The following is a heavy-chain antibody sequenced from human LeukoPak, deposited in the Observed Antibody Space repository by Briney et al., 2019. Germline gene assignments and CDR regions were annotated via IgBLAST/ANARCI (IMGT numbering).Heavy chain of an antibody. CDR3: ARGYCSGGICYSDYYVYYMDV. D-gene: IGHD2-15*01. Sequence: GGSLRLSCAASGFTFSTYSMNWVRQAPGKGLEWVSSITSSSSYIYYADSVKGRFTISRDNAKNSLYLQMNSLRAEDTAVYYCARGYCSGGICYSDYYVYYMDVWAKGPTVTVSS. CDR2: ITSSSSYI. CDR1: GFTFSTYS. V-gene: IGHV3-21*01. J-gene: IGHJ6*03.